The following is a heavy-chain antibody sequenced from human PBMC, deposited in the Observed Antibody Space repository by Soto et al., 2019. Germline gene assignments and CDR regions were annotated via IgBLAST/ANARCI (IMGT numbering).Heavy chain of an antibody. CDR2: ISGSGGST. CDR3: AKVFGFTFGVIIARTAAFHT. D-gene: IGHD3-16*02. V-gene: IGHV3-23*01. Sequence: GGSRRLSCAASGFTFSSYAMSWVRQAPGKGLEWVSAISGSGGSTYYANSVKGRFTISRDNSKNTLYLQMNSLRAEDTAVYYCAKVFGFTFGVIIARTAAFHTWGQAKVLTISS. CDR1: GFTFSSYA. J-gene: IGHJ3*02.